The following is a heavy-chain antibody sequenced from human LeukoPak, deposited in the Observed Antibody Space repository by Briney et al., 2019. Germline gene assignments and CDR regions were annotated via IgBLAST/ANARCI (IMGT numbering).Heavy chain of an antibody. CDR2: ISYDGSNK. CDR1: GFTFSSYG. Sequence: GGSLRLSCAASGFTFSSYGMHCVRQAPGKGLEWVAVISYDGSNKYYADSVKGRFTISRDNSKSTLYLQMNSLRAEDTAVYYCAKDRGRTVAGTQVGYWGQGTLVTVSS. CDR3: AKDRGRTVAGTQVGY. V-gene: IGHV3-30*18. D-gene: IGHD6-19*01. J-gene: IGHJ4*02.